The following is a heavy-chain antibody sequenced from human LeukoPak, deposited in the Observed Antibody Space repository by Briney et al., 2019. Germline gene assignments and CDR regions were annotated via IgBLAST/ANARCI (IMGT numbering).Heavy chain of an antibody. J-gene: IGHJ3*02. D-gene: IGHD3-22*01. CDR3: ARDTLDYYDSGYDAFDI. V-gene: IGHV3-21*01. Sequence: GGSLRLSCAASGFTFSSYSMNWVRQAPGKGLEWVSSISSSSSSYIYYADSVKGRFTISRDNAKNSLYLQMNSLRAEDTAVYYCARDTLDYYDSGYDAFDIWGQGTMVTVSS. CDR2: ISSSSSSYI. CDR1: GFTFSSYS.